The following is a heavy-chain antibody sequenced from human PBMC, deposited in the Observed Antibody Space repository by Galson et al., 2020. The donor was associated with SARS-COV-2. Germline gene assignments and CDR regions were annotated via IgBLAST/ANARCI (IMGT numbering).Heavy chain of an antibody. CDR2: IYYSGST. Sequence: SETLSLTCTVSGGSISSSSYYWGWIRQPPGKGLEWIGSIYYSGSTYYNPSLKSRVTISVDTSKNQFSLKLSSVTAADTAVYYCARLWGYSSSWYYFDYWGQGTLVTVSS. D-gene: IGHD6-13*01. CDR3: ARLWGYSSSWYYFDY. V-gene: IGHV4-39*01. CDR1: GGSISSSSYY. J-gene: IGHJ4*02.